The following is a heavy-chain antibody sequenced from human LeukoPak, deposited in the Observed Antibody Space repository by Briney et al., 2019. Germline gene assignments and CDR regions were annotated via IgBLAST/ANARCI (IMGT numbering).Heavy chain of an antibody. CDR1: GYSISSGYY. J-gene: IGHJ4*02. Sequence: PSETLSLTCTVSGYSISSGYYWGWIRQPPGKGLEWIGSIYHSGSTYYNPSLKSRVTISVDTSKNQFSLKLSSVTAADTAVYYCARVGGSYTFDYWGQGTLVAVSS. CDR3: ARVGGSYTFDY. CDR2: IYHSGST. V-gene: IGHV4-38-2*02. D-gene: IGHD1-26*01.